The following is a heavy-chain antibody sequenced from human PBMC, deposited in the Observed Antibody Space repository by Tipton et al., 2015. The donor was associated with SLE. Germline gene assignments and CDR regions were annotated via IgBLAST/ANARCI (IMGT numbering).Heavy chain of an antibody. V-gene: IGHV4-39*07. D-gene: IGHD6-19*01. CDR3: ARERPGDSSGWYFDL. Sequence: TLSLTCTVSGGSISSSSYYWGWIRQPPGKGLEWIGSIYYSGSTYYNPSLKSRVTISVDTSKKQFSLKLSSVTAADTAVYYCARERPGDSSGWYFDLWGRGTLVTVSS. CDR2: IYYSGST. CDR1: GGSISSSSYY. J-gene: IGHJ2*01.